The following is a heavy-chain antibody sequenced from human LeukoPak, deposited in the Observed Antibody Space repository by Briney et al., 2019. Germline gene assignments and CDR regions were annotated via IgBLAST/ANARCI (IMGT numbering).Heavy chain of an antibody. J-gene: IGHJ4*02. Sequence: SETLSLTCTVSGYSISSGYCWGWIRQPPGKGLEWIGSIYRSGSTYYNPSLKSRVTISVDTSKNQFSLKLSSVTAADTAVYYCATSRRAMVRGVISYFDYWGQGTLVTVSS. CDR2: IYRSGST. D-gene: IGHD3-10*01. CDR3: ATSRRAMVRGVISYFDY. CDR1: GYSISSGYC. V-gene: IGHV4-38-2*02.